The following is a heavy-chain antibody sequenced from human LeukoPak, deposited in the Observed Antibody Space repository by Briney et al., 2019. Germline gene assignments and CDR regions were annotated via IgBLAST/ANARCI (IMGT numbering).Heavy chain of an antibody. J-gene: IGHJ6*03. Sequence: GGSLRLSCAASGFTFSNAWMSWVRQAPGKGLEWVGRIKSKTDGGTTDYAAPVKGRFTISRDDSENTLYLQMNSLKTEDTALYYCTTVRVGTTPYYYYYLDVWGKGTTVTVSS. D-gene: IGHD1-7*01. CDR2: IKSKTDGGTT. V-gene: IGHV3-15*01. CDR3: TTVRVGTTPYYYYYLDV. CDR1: GFTFSNAW.